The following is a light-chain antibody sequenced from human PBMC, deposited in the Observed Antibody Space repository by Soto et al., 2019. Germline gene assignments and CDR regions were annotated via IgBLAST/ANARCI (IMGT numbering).Light chain of an antibody. V-gene: IGKV3-11*01. Sequence: EIVLTQSPATLSLSPGERATLSCRASQSVSSYLAWYQQKPGQAPRLLIYDASNRATGIPARLSGSGSGTDSPLTIRGLDPKVFAFYYCQKRTTGPPIFGGGP. CDR1: QSVSSY. CDR2: DAS. CDR3: QKRTTGPPI. J-gene: IGKJ4*01.